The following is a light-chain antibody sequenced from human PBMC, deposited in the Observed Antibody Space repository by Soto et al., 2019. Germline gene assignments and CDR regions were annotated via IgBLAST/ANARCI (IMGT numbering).Light chain of an antibody. CDR3: SSYTSSSTYV. CDR2: EVS. V-gene: IGLV2-14*01. CDR1: SSDVGGYNY. Sequence: QSVLTQPPSVSGAPGQGITISCTGTSSDVGGYNYVSWYQQHPGKAPKLMIYEVSNRPSGVSNRFSGSKSGNTASLTISGLQAEDEADYYCSSYTSSSTYVYGPGTKVTV. J-gene: IGLJ1*01.